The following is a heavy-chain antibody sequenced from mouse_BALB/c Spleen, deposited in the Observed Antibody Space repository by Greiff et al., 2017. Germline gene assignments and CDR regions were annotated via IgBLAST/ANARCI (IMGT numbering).Heavy chain of an antibody. D-gene: IGHD2-4*01. Sequence: VQLKESGPGLVKPSQSLSLTCTVTGYSITSDYAWNWIRQFPGNKLEWMGYISYSGSTSYNPSLKSRISITRDTSKNQFFLQLNSVTTEDTATYYCAMITYAMDYWGQGTSVTVSS. CDR2: ISYSGST. V-gene: IGHV3-2*02. J-gene: IGHJ4*01. CDR1: GYSITSDYA. CDR3: AMITYAMDY.